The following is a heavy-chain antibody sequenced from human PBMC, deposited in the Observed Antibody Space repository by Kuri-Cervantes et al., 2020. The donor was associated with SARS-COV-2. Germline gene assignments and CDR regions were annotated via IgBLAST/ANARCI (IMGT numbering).Heavy chain of an antibody. CDR2: ITSGSSYI. CDR1: GFTFSDYY. V-gene: IGHV3-11*06. D-gene: IGHD3-10*01. CDR3: ARMYRAYYYGSNWFDP. J-gene: IGHJ5*02. Sequence: GGSLRLSCAASGFTFSDYYMSWIRQAPGKGLEWVSSITSGSSYIYYADSLQGRFTISRDNAKNSLYLQMNSLRAEDTAVYYCARMYRAYYYGSNWFDPWGQGTLVTVSS.